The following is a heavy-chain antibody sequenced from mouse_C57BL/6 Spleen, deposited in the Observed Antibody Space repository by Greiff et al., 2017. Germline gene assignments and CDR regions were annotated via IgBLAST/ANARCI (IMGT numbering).Heavy chain of an antibody. CDR2: ISSGSSTI. CDR1: GFTFSDYG. CDR3: AREALYPFDY. J-gene: IGHJ2*01. Sequence: EVMLVESGGGLVKPGGSLKLSCAASGFTFSDYGMHWVRQAPEKGLEWVAYISSGSSTIYYADTVKGRFTISRDNAKNTLFLQMTSLRSEDTAMYYCAREALYPFDYWGQGTTLTVSS. D-gene: IGHD2-1*01. V-gene: IGHV5-17*01.